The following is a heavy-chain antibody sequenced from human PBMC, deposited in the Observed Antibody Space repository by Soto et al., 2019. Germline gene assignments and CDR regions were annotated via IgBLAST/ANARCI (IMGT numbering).Heavy chain of an antibody. CDR3: VRGIDDILTGPYYYYGMDV. CDR1: GYSISSGYY. J-gene: IGHJ6*02. V-gene: IGHV4-38-2*01. D-gene: IGHD3-9*01. Sequence: SETLSLTCAVSGYSISSGYYWGWIRQPPGKGLEWIGSIYHSGSSYYNPSLKSRVTISVDTSKNQFSLKLSSVTAADTAVYYCVRGIDDILTGPYYYYGMDVWGQGTTVTVSS. CDR2: IYHSGSS.